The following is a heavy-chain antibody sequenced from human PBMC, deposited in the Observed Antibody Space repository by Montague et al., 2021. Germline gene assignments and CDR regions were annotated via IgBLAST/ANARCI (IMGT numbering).Heavy chain of an antibody. CDR3: ASCLTGGFDD. CDR1: GGSLNDFS. J-gene: IGHJ4*02. V-gene: IGHV4-34*01. D-gene: IGHD5-12*01. Sequence: SETLSLTCAVYGGSLNDFSWTWIRQPPGAGLEWLGETNHRGISTYNPSLKGRVTLSAETSKNQFSLRVTSVTAADTAVYFCASCLTGGFDDWGRGTLVTVSS. CDR2: TNHRGIS.